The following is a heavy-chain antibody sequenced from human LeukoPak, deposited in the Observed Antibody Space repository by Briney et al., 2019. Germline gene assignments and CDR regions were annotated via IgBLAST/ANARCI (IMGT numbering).Heavy chain of an antibody. V-gene: IGHV3-7*01. CDR1: GFTYKKYH. D-gene: IGHD1-26*01. CDR2: MKDDGNEI. J-gene: IGHJ4*02. CDR3: ARNRSTNDY. Sequence: GGPLRLPCTASGFTYKKYHMTWLRRATGKAREGVASMKDDGNEIQYVDSVKGRFTISRDNAKNSLYLQMNNLRAEDTAVYYCARNRSTNDYWGQGTLVTVSS.